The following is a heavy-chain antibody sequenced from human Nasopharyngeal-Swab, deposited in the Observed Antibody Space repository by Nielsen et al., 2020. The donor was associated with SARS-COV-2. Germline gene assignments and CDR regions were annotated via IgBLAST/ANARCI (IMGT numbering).Heavy chain of an antibody. CDR3: AREVVGGLVDS. Sequence: GSLRLSCTVSGGSISSYCWSWIRQSPGKGLEWIGYFYYSGITNYNPSLKSRVTILIDTSKNQFSLKLNSVTAADTAVYYCAREVVGGLVDSWGQGTLVTVSS. J-gene: IGHJ4*02. V-gene: IGHV4-59*12. D-gene: IGHD1-26*01. CDR1: GGSISSYC. CDR2: FYYSGIT.